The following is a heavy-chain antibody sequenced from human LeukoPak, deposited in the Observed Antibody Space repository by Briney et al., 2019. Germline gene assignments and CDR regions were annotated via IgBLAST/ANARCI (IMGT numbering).Heavy chain of an antibody. V-gene: IGHV3-66*01. CDR1: GFTVSSNY. CDR3: ARAEWLRSPLDY. CDR2: IYSGGST. Sequence: QAGGSLRLSCAASGFTVSSNYMSWVRQAPGKGLEWVSVIYSGGSTYYADSVKGRFTISRDNSKNTLYLQMNSLRAEDTAVYYCARAEWLRSPLDYWGQGTLVTVSS. D-gene: IGHD5-12*01. J-gene: IGHJ4*02.